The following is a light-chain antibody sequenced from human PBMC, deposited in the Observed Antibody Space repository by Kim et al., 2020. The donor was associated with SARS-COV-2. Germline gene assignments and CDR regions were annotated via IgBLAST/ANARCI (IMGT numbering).Light chain of an antibody. CDR3: QAWDSSTDEV. J-gene: IGLJ2*01. CDR1: KLGNKY. V-gene: IGLV3-1*01. Sequence: VSPGQTATIACSGDKLGNKYACWYQQKPGQSPVLVIYQDNKRPSGIPERFSGSNSGNTATLTISGTQAMDEADYYCQAWDSSTDEVFGGGTQLTVL. CDR2: QDN.